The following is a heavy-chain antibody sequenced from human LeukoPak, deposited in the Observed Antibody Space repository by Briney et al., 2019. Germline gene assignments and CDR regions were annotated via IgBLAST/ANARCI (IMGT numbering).Heavy chain of an antibody. CDR3: ARGILRFYGYNY. V-gene: IGHV1-8*01. CDR2: MNVNSGNT. D-gene: IGHD5-18*01. J-gene: IGHJ4*02. Sequence: ASVKVSCEASGYTFTSFDIHGVRPAPGQGLEWMGWMNVNSGNTGYAKKSQGRVTMTRNTSISTAYMDLSRLGSEDTAVYFCARGILRFYGYNYWGQGTLVTVSS. CDR1: GYTFTSFD.